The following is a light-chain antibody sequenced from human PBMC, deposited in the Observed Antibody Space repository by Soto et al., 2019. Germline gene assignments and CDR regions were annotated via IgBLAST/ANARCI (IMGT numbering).Light chain of an antibody. V-gene: IGKV3-20*01. J-gene: IGKJ1*01. CDR1: QSVSSSY. CDR2: GAS. Sequence: EIVLTQSPGTLSLSPGERATLSCRASQSVSSSYFAWYQQKPGQAPRPLIYGASSRAIGIPDRFSGSGSGTDFTLTISSLEPEDFAVYYCQQYGSSPWTFGQGTKVEIK. CDR3: QQYGSSPWT.